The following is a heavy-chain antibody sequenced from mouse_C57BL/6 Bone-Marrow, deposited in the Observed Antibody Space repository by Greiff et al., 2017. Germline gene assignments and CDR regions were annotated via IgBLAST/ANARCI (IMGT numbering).Heavy chain of an antibody. CDR2: IYPRSGNT. V-gene: IGHV1-81*01. Sequence: QVQLQQSGAELARPGASVKLSCKASGYTFTSYGISWVKQRTGQGLEWIGEIYPRSGNTYYNEKFKGQATLTADKSSSTAYMELRSLTSEDSAVYFCARSEIYYYAYWGQGTTLTVSS. D-gene: IGHD1-1*01. CDR3: ARSEIYYYAY. CDR1: GYTFTSYG. J-gene: IGHJ2*01.